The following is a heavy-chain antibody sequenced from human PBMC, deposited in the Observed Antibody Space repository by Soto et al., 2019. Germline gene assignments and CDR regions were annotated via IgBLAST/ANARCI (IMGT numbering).Heavy chain of an antibody. D-gene: IGHD3-22*01. CDR1: GSVFTTTG. CDR2: ILVGSGDT. CDR3: AAYSSGYYRTLDY. Sequence: SVPVSCKASGSVFTTTGVQWLRQARGQRPEWIGWILVGSGDTNYAQNFQGRVTITRDMSTSTVYMELDSLRSEDTAVFYCAAYSSGYYRTLDYWGRGTLVTV. J-gene: IGHJ4*02. V-gene: IGHV1-58*01.